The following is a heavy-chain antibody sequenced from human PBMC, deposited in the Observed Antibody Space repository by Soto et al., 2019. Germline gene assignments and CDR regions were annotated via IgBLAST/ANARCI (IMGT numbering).Heavy chain of an antibody. D-gene: IGHD3-10*01. CDR2: IYDSGST. V-gene: IGHV4-59*01. J-gene: IGHJ5*02. CDR3: AREAGVWSTFDP. Sequence: PSETLSLTCTVSGDSINSYSWTWIRQPPGKGLEWIGYIYDSGSTNYNPSLKSRVTISVDTSKNQFSLKLTSVTAADTARYYCAREAGVWSTFDPWGQGTLVTVSS. CDR1: GDSINSYS.